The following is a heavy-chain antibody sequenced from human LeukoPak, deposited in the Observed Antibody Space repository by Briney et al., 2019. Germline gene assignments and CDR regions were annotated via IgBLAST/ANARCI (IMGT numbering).Heavy chain of an antibody. V-gene: IGHV3-30*02. D-gene: IGHD3-10*01. CDR2: IRYDGSNK. J-gene: IGHJ4*02. CDR3: AKDGTYGSGSYTNY. Sequence: TGGSLRLSCAASGFTFSSYEMNWVRQAPGKGLEWVAFIRYDGSNKYYADSVKGRFTISRDNSKNTLYLQMNSLRAEDTAVYYCAKDGTYGSGSYTNYWGQGTLVTVSS. CDR1: GFTFSSYE.